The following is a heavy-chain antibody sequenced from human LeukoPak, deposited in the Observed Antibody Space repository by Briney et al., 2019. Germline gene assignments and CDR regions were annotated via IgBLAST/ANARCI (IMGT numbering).Heavy chain of an antibody. V-gene: IGHV3-7*01. CDR2: IKQDGSEK. CDR3: ARTRGYCSSTSCYTIYFDY. Sequence: GGSLRLSCAASGFTFSSYWMSWVRQAPGKGLEWVANIKQDGSEKYYVDSVKGRFTISRDNAKNSLYLQMNSLRAEDTAVYYCARTRGYCSSTSCYTIYFDYWGQGTLVTVSS. CDR1: GFTFSSYW. D-gene: IGHD2-2*02. J-gene: IGHJ4*02.